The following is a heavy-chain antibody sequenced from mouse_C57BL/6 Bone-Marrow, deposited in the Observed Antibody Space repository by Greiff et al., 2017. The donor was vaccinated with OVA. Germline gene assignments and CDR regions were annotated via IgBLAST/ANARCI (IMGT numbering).Heavy chain of an antibody. V-gene: IGHV1-19*01. CDR3: ARWLGSMDY. D-gene: IGHD2-14*01. J-gene: IGHJ4*01. Sequence: VQLQQSGPVLVKPGASVKMSCKASGYTFTDYYMNWVKQSHGKSLEWIGVINPYNGGTSYNQKFKGKATLTVDKSSSTAYMELNSLTSEDSAVYYCARWLGSMDYWGQGTSVTVSS. CDR1: GYTFTDYY. CDR2: INPYNGGT.